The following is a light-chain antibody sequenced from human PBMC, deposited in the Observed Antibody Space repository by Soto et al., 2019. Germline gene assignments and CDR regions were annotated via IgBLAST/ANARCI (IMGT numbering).Light chain of an antibody. J-gene: IGKJ2*01. CDR3: HHRAKWPYT. Sequence: EIVLTQSPATLSLSPGERATLSCRASQSVGDYLLWFQQKPGQPPRLLIYDASNRASGIPARFSGSGSGTDFTVTISRLEPEDFAVYSCHHRAKWPYTFGQGTKLEIK. V-gene: IGKV3-11*01. CDR2: DAS. CDR1: QSVGDY.